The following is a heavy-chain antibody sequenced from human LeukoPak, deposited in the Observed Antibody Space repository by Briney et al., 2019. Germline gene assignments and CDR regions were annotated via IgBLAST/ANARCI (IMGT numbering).Heavy chain of an antibody. V-gene: IGHV1-2*02. Sequence: ASVKVSCKASGYTFTGYYMHWVRQAPGQGLEWMGWINPNSGGTNYAQKFQGRFTMTRDTSISTAYMELSRLRSDDTAVYYCARAYYYDSSGYPPYWGQGTLVTVSS. D-gene: IGHD3-22*01. CDR1: GYTFTGYY. CDR3: ARAYYYDSSGYPPY. J-gene: IGHJ4*02. CDR2: INPNSGGT.